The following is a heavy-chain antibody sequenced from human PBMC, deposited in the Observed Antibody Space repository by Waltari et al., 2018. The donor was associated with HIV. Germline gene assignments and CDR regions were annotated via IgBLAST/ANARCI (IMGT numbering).Heavy chain of an antibody. CDR2: IYYSGST. J-gene: IGHJ3*02. CDR1: GGSISSYY. Sequence: QVQLQESGPGLVKPSETLSLTCTVSGGSISSYYWSWIRQPPGKGLEWIGYIYYSGSTNDNPALKSRVTISVDTSKNQFSLELSSVTAADTAVYYCARDRHYYDSSGYGGDDAFDIWGQGTMVTVSS. D-gene: IGHD3-22*01. V-gene: IGHV4-59*01. CDR3: ARDRHYYDSSGYGGDDAFDI.